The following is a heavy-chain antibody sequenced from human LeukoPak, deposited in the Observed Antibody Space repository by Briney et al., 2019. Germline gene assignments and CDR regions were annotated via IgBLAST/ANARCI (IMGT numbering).Heavy chain of an antibody. CDR1: GSSFSSYW. J-gene: IGHJ3*02. D-gene: IGHD3-22*01. CDR2: IYPGDSDT. Sequence: GAALKISWKGSGSSFSSYWIGWVRQMPGKGLEWMGIIYPGDSDTRYSPSFQGQVPISADKSISTAYLQWNSLKASGTAMYFCARRGHYYDSSGYLRPDAFDIWGQGTMVTVSS. V-gene: IGHV5-51*01. CDR3: ARRGHYYDSSGYLRPDAFDI.